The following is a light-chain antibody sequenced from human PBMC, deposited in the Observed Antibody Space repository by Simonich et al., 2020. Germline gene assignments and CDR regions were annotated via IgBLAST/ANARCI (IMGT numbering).Light chain of an antibody. J-gene: IGKJ4*01. CDR1: QSVSSY. V-gene: IGKV3-11*01. CDR2: DAS. CDR3: QQRSNWLT. Sequence: EIVLTQSPATLSLSPGERATLSCRASQSVSSYLAWYQPKPGQAPRLLIYDASNRATVIPAMFSGSGSGTDFTLTISSLEPEDFAVYYCQQRSNWLTFGGGTKVEIK.